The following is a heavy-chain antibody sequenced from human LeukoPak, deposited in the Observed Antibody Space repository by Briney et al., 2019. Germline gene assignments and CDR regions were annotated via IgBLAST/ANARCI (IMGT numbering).Heavy chain of an antibody. J-gene: IGHJ5*02. V-gene: IGHV4-61*02. CDR3: ARDRLIHPEQGLFDP. D-gene: IGHD2-8*01. Sequence: SETLSLTCTVSGGSISSDNYFWNWIRQPAGKAPEWIGRIYSTGRTNYNPSLESRLTISVDTSKNQFSLTLTSVTAADTAVYYCARDRLIHPEQGLFDPWGQGTLVIVSS. CDR1: GGSISSDNYF. CDR2: IYSTGRT.